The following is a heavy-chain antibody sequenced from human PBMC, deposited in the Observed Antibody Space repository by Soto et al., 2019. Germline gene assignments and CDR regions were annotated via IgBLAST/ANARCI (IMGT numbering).Heavy chain of an antibody. J-gene: IGHJ4*02. CDR3: ASGIQLWLRRINNGYSG. Sequence: QVQLVQSGAEVKKPASSVKVSCKAPGGTFSTYAISWVRQAPGQGLEWMGGIIPMFGTANYAQRFQDRVTITADESTNTDYMELSRLRAEDTAVYFCASGIQLWLRRINNGYSGWGQGTLVTVSS. CDR1: GGTFSTYA. D-gene: IGHD5-18*01. V-gene: IGHV1-69*12. CDR2: IIPMFGTA.